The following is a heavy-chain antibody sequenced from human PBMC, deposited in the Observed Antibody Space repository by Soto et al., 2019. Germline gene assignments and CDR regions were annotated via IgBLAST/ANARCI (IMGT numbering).Heavy chain of an antibody. V-gene: IGHV3-33*01. CDR1: GFTFSSYG. CDR3: ARSSSRKLDRFDY. CDR2: IWYDGSNK. J-gene: IGHJ4*02. Sequence: QVQLVESGGGVVQPGRSLRLSCAASGFTFSSYGMHWVRQAPGKGLEWVAVIWYDGSNKYYADSVKGRFTISRDNSKNTLYLQMNSLRAEDTAVYYCARSSSRKLDRFDYWGQGTLVTVSS. D-gene: IGHD1-1*01.